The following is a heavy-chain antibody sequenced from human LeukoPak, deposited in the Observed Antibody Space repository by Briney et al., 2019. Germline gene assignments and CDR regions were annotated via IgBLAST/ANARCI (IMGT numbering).Heavy chain of an antibody. J-gene: IGHJ4*02. Sequence: PSETLSLTCTVSGGSISSYYWGWIRQPPGKGLEWIGYIYYSGSTNYNPSLKSRVTISVDTSKNQFSLKLSSVTAADTAVYYCARERDGYNYRGLYYFDYWGQGTLVTVSS. CDR3: ARERDGYNYRGLYYFDY. V-gene: IGHV4-59*01. CDR2: IYYSGST. D-gene: IGHD5-24*01. CDR1: GGSISSYY.